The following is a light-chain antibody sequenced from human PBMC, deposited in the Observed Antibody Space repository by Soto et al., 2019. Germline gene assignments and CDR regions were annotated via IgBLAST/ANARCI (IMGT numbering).Light chain of an antibody. CDR1: QSISNH. J-gene: IGKJ1*01. Sequence: IQMTHSPSSLSASVGDRVTITCLSSQSISNHLNWYQQKPGKAPKLLIFAASSLQSGVPSRFSGSRSGPDFTLTISSLQPEDFATYYCQQSYSRPPTFGQGTKVDIK. CDR3: QQSYSRPPT. V-gene: IGKV1-39*01. CDR2: AAS.